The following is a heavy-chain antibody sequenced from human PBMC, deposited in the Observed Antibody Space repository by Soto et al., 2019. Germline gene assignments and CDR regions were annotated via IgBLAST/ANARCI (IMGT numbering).Heavy chain of an antibody. J-gene: IGHJ6*02. CDR1: GGTFSSYA. CDR3: AEGVPGQSYYYYGMDV. V-gene: IGHV1-69*01. CDR2: IIPIFGTA. Sequence: QVQLVQSGAEVKKPGSSVKVSCKASGGTFSSYAISWVRQAPGQGLEWMGGIIPIFGTANYAQKFQGRVTITADESTSTAYMELGSLRSEDTAVYYCAEGVPGQSYYYYGMDVWGQGTTVTVSS. D-gene: IGHD2-2*01.